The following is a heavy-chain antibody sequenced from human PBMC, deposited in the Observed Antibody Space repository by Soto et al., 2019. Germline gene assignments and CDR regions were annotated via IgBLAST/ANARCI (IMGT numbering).Heavy chain of an antibody. V-gene: IGHV4-39*01. Sequence: TLSLTFTFTVHSISRISYYWVWIRQSPGKGLEWIGSIYYSGSTYNNPSLRSRVSMSIDTSKDQFSLKLKSVTAADTALYFCARQRTSVVTQAYFDVWGPGSLVTVSS. CDR3: ARQRTSVVTQAYFDV. CDR1: VHSISRISYY. CDR2: IYYSGST. J-gene: IGHJ4*02. D-gene: IGHD2-21*02.